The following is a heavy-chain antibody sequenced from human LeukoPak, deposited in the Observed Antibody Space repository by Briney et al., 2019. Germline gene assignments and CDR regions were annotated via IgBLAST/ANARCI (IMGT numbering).Heavy chain of an antibody. CDR2: ISGSGGST. CDR3: ASWGEGALDN. D-gene: IGHD1-26*01. J-gene: IGHJ4*02. CDR1: GFTFSSYG. V-gene: IGHV3-23*01. Sequence: RGSLRLSCAASGFTFSSYGMSWVRQAPGKGLEWVSAISGSGGSTYYADSVKGRFTISRDNSKNTLYLQMNSLRVEDTGVYYCASWGEGALDNWGQGTLVTVSS.